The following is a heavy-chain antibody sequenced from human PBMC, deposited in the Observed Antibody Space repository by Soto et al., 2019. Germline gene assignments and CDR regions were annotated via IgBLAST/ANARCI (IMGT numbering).Heavy chain of an antibody. CDR3: SRPSGIAVAGTLHDAFDI. CDR1: GGSISSSSSY. D-gene: IGHD6-19*01. CDR2: IYYSGIT. Sequence: SETLSLTGTVSGGSISSSSSYWAWIRQPPGKGLEWIGSIYYSGITYYNPSLKSRVSISVHTSKKQFSLRLSSVTAADTAVYYCSRPSGIAVAGTLHDAFDIWGQGTMVTVSS. J-gene: IGHJ3*02. V-gene: IGHV4-39*01.